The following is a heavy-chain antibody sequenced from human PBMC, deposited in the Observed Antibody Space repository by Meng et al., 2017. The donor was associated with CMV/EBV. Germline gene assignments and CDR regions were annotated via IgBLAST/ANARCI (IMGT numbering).Heavy chain of an antibody. J-gene: IGHJ4*02. D-gene: IGHD3-22*01. CDR2: INPNSGGT. V-gene: IGHV1-2*02. Sequence: ASVKVSCKASGYTFTGYYMHWVRQAPGQGLEWMGWINPNSGGTNYAQKFQGRVTITTDESTSTAYMELSSLRSEDTAVYYCTRDSPHDSSGPTYDYWGQGTLVTVSS. CDR3: TRDSPHDSSGPTYDY. CDR1: GYTFTGYY.